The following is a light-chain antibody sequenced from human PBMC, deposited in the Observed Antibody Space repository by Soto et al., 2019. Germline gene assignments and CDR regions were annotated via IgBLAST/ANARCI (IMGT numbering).Light chain of an antibody. V-gene: IGLV2-23*01. J-gene: IGLJ1*01. Sequence: QSALTQPASVSGSPGQSITISCTGTSSDVGSYNLVSWYQHHPGKAPKLMIYEGSKRPSWVSNRFSGSKSGNTASLTISGLQAEDEADYYCCSYAGSSTYVFGTGTRSPS. CDR2: EGS. CDR3: CSYAGSSTYV. CDR1: SSDVGSYNL.